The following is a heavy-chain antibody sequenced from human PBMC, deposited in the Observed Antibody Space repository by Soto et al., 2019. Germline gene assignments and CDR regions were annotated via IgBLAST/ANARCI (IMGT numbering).Heavy chain of an antibody. J-gene: IGHJ4*02. Sequence: GASSKASCKASGGTFSSYASSWVRPAPGQGLEWMGGIIPIFGTANYAQKFQGRVTITADESTSTAYMELSSLRSEDTAVYYCARETSRNTAMVYYFDYWGQGTLVTVSS. CDR2: IIPIFGTA. CDR1: GGTFSSYA. D-gene: IGHD5-18*01. CDR3: ARETSRNTAMVYYFDY. V-gene: IGHV1-69*13.